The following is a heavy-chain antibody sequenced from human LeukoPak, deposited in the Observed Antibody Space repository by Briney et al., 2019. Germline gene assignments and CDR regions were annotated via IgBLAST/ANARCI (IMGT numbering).Heavy chain of an antibody. J-gene: IGHJ6*03. D-gene: IGHD6-13*01. Sequence: ASVRVSCKASGYTFTSYYMHWVRQAPGQGLEWMGIINPSGGSTTYAQKFQGRVTMTRDMSTSTVYMELSSLRSDDTAVYYCARSSPPTYYHFYYYMDVWGKGSTVTVSS. CDR2: INPSGGST. CDR1: GYTFTSYY. CDR3: ARSSPPTYYHFYYYMDV. V-gene: IGHV1-46*03.